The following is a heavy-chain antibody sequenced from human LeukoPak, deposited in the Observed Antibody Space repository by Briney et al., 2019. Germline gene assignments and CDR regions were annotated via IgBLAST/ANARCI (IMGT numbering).Heavy chain of an antibody. Sequence: GGSLRLSCAASGFTFSDYCMSWIRQAPGKGLEWVSYISSSGSTIYYADSVKGRFTISRDNAKNSLYLQMNSLRAEDTAVYYCARCSSTSCYYCYYYGMDVWGQGTTVTVSS. CDR2: ISSSGSTI. CDR3: ARCSSTSCYYCYYYGMDV. D-gene: IGHD2-2*01. CDR1: GFTFSDYC. J-gene: IGHJ6*02. V-gene: IGHV3-11*01.